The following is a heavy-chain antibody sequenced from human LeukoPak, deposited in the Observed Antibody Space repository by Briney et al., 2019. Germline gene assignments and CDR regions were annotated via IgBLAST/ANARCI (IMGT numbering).Heavy chain of an antibody. J-gene: IGHJ4*02. CDR1: GYTFNTYG. CDR2: ISGYNGNT. CDR3: ARGSSIGDFAY. V-gene: IGHV1-18*01. Sequence: GASVKVSCKASGYTFNTYGINWVRQAPGQGLEWMGWISGYNGNTNYAQKLQGRVTMTTDTSTSTAYMELRSLRSDDTAVYYCARGSSIGDFAYWGQGTLVTVSS. D-gene: IGHD3-16*01.